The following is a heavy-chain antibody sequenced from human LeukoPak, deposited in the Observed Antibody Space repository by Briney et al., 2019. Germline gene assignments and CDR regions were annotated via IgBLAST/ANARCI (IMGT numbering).Heavy chain of an antibody. D-gene: IGHD2-8*02. CDR1: GGSISSSTNW. CDR3: ATYRQVLLPFES. Sequence: PSGTLSLTCAVSGGSISSSTNWWSWVRQPPGKGLEWIGEIYHSGGTNYNPSLKSRITISVDKSQNQFSLKVNSLTAADTAVYYCATYRQVLLPFESWGQGTLVTVSS. J-gene: IGHJ4*02. V-gene: IGHV4-4*02. CDR2: IYHSGGT.